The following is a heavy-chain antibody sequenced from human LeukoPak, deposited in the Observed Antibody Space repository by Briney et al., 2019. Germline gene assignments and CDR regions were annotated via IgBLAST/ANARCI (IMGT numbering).Heavy chain of an antibody. CDR3: EATAMVNYFDY. Sequence: GSLRLSCAASGFTFSSYAMSWIRQPPGQGLEWIGSIYYSGSTYYNPSLKSRVTISVDTSKNQFSLKLSSVTAADTAVYYCEATAMVNYFDYWGQGTLVTVSS. D-gene: IGHD5-18*01. J-gene: IGHJ4*02. V-gene: IGHV4-39*01. CDR1: GFTFSSYA. CDR2: IYYSGST.